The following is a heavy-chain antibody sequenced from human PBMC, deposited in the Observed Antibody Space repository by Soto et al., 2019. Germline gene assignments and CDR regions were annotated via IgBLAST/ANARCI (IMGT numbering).Heavy chain of an antibody. V-gene: IGHV6-1*01. CDR3: KRDERSGRATGTTYYYYGMDG. D-gene: IGHD1-1*01. Sequence: SQTLSLTCAISGDGVSSNSAAWNWIRQSPSRGLEWLGRTYYRSKWYNDYALSVKSRITINPDTSKNQFSLQLNSVTPEDTSVYYCKRDERSGRATGTTYYYYGMDGWGKGTTVTLSS. J-gene: IGHJ6*04. CDR2: TYYRSKWYN. CDR1: GDGVSSNSAA.